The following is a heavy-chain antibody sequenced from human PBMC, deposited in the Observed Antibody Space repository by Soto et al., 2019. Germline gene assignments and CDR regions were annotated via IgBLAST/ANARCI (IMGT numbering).Heavy chain of an antibody. V-gene: IGHV3-73*01. CDR3: TRHPGGSGSYPYFGY. D-gene: IGHD3-10*01. J-gene: IGHJ4*02. CDR2: IRSKGNNYAT. CDR1: GFTSNGSA. Sequence: EVQLVESGGGLVQPGGSLKLSCVASGFTSNGSALPWVAQAYGKGWGWVGRIRSKGNNYATEYAESVKGRFTISRDDSKHTAYLQMNSLKTEDTAVYYCTRHPGGSGSYPYFGYWGQGTLVTVSS.